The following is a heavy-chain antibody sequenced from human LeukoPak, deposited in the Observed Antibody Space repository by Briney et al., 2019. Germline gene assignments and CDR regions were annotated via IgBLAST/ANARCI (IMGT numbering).Heavy chain of an antibody. CDR2: IYYAGDT. J-gene: IGHJ2*01. CDR1: GGPVSSSSYY. Sequence: PSGTLSLTCTVSGGPVSSSSYYWGWVRQSPEKGLECIGTIYYAGDTYYNPSLKSRVTMSVDTSKNQFSLKLSSVTAADTAVYYCARGGQWLPDWYFDLWGRGTLVTVSS. D-gene: IGHD6-19*01. CDR3: ARGGQWLPDWYFDL. V-gene: IGHV4-39*07.